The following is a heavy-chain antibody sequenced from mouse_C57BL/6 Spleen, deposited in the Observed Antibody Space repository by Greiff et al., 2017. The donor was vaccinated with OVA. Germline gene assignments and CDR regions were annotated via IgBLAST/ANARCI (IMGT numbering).Heavy chain of an antibody. CDR2: FDPETGGT. D-gene: IGHD2-3*01. Sequence: QVQLQQSGAELVRPGASVTLSCKASGYTFTDYEMHWVKQTPVHGLEWIGAFDPETGGTAYNQKFKGKAILTADKSSSTAYMELRSLTSEDYAVYYCTTDGSYWYFDVWGTGTTVTVSS. V-gene: IGHV1-15*01. J-gene: IGHJ1*03. CDR3: TTDGSYWYFDV. CDR1: GYTFTDYE.